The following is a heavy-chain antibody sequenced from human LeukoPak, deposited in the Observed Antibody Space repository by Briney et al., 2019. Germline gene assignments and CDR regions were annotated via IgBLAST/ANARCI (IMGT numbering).Heavy chain of an antibody. CDR2: INHSGST. CDR1: GGSFSGYY. D-gene: IGHD5-18*01. CDR3: ARGRYRSGYSYGHYYYYYMDV. J-gene: IGHJ6*03. V-gene: IGHV4-34*01. Sequence: SETLSLTCAVYGGSFSGYYWSWIRQPPGKGLEWIGEINHSGSTNYNPSPKSRVTISVDTSKNQFSLKLSSVTAADTAVYYCARGRYRSGYSYGHYYYYYMDVWGKGTTVTVSS.